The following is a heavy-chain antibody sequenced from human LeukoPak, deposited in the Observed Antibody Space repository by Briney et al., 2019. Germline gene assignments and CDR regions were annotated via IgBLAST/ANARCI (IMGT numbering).Heavy chain of an antibody. J-gene: IGHJ4*02. V-gene: IGHV4-34*01. CDR1: GGSFSGYY. CDR3: ARGNPEETRGDY. D-gene: IGHD3-10*01. CDR2: INHSGST. Sequence: SETLSLTCAAYGGSFSGYYWSWIRQPPGKGLEWIGEINHSGSTNYNPSLKSRVTISVDTSKNQFSLKLSSVTAADTAVYYCARGNPEETRGDYWGQGTLVTVSS.